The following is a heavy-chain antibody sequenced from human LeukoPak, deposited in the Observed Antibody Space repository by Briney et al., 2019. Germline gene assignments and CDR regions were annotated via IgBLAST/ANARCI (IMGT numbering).Heavy chain of an antibody. CDR3: ARVGSGSSYYFDS. CDR2: VSYRGST. J-gene: IGHJ4*02. D-gene: IGHD3-10*01. V-gene: IGHV4-59*01. CDR1: GDSMTNNY. Sequence: SETLSLTCTVSGDSMTNNYWSWIRQSPGKGLEWVGYVSYRGSTDYNAFLKGRVTVSLDTSKSQFSLKMNSVSAADTAVYYCARVGSGSSYYFDSWGQGSLVTVSS.